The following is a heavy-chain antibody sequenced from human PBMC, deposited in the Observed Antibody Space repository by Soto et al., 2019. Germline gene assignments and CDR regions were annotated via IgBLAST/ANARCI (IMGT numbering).Heavy chain of an antibody. J-gene: IGHJ4*02. V-gene: IGHV3-74*01. CDR2: IDGEGSGT. CDR3: GSVFEY. CDR1: GFTFSNYW. Sequence: DVQLVESGGGLVQPGGSLRLSCAASGFTFSNYWMHWVRQAPGKGLVWVSRIDGEGSGTSYADSVKGRFTISRDNAKNTLYLQMNSLRSEDTAVYYCGSVFEYWGQGTPVTVSS.